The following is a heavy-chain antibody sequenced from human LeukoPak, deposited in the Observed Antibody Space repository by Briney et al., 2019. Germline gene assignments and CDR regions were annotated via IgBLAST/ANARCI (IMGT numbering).Heavy chain of an antibody. CDR1: GGSISSSRYY. Sequence: SETLSLTCTVSGGSISSSRYYWCGIRQPPGKGLEWIGSIYYSGSTYYNPSLKSRVTISVDTSKNQFSLKLSSVTAADTAVYYCARHGYYDGSGYYPAGYFDYWGQGTLVTVSS. D-gene: IGHD3-22*01. V-gene: IGHV4-39*01. J-gene: IGHJ4*02. CDR3: ARHGYYDGSGYYPAGYFDY. CDR2: IYYSGST.